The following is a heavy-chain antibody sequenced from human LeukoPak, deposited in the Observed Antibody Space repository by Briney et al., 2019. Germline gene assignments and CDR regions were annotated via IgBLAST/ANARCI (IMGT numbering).Heavy chain of an antibody. CDR2: IYTSGST. J-gene: IGHJ5*02. CDR1: GGSISSGSYF. Sequence: SQTLSLTCTASGGSISSGSYFWNWIRQPAGKGLEWIGHIYTSGSTNYSPSLKSRVTISVDTSKNQFSLNLSSVPAADTAIYYCAVWSDGRWFDPWGQGTLVTVSS. CDR3: AVWSDGRWFDP. V-gene: IGHV4-61*09. D-gene: IGHD3-3*01.